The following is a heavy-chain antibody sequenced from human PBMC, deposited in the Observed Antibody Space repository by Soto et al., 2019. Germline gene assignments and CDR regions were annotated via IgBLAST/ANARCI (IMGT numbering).Heavy chain of an antibody. J-gene: IGHJ6*02. D-gene: IGHD2-8*01. CDR2: ISNSGST. CDR1: GGSISSFH. Sequence: SETLSLTCTVSGGSISSFHWSWIRQPPGKGLEWIGFISNSGSTNYNPPLKSRVTMSVDTSKNQFSLKLSSVNAADTAVYYCAREEKAIVLMVYPVVYYGMDVWGQGTTVTVSS. V-gene: IGHV4-59*12. CDR3: AREEKAIVLMVYPVVYYGMDV.